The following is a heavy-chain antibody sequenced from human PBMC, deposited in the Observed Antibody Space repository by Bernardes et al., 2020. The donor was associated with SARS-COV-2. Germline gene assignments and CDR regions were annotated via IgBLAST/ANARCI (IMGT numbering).Heavy chain of an antibody. CDR2: IYYTGST. CDR3: ARAPPEAVAGMGLFDN. V-gene: IGHV4-39*01. D-gene: IGHD6-19*01. J-gene: IGHJ4*02. Sequence: TLSLTCTVSGGSISSSSFYWGWIRPPPGKGLEWIGSIYYTGSTYYNPSLKSRVTISVDTSKNQFSLKLSSVTAADTAVYYCARAPPEAVAGMGLFDNWGQGILVTVSS. CDR1: GGSISSSSFY.